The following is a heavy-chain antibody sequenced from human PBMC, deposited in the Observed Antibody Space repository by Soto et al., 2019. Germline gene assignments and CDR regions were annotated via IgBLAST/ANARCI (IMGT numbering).Heavy chain of an antibody. V-gene: IGHV1-46*01. CDR3: ASMDYSYYYGMDV. CDR2: ISPSGDGP. Sequence: ASVNVSCKASGHTFTNYYMHWVRQAPGQGLEWMGVISPSGDGPTFAQKFQGRVTMTRDTSTSTVYMELSSLRFEDTAVYYCASMDYSYYYGMDVWGQGIMVTVSS. J-gene: IGHJ6*02. CDR1: GHTFTNYY. D-gene: IGHD3-10*01.